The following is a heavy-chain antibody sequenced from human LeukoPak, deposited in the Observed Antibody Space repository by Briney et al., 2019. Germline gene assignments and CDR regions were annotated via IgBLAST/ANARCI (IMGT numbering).Heavy chain of an antibody. D-gene: IGHD2/OR15-2a*01. J-gene: IGHJ4*02. CDR1: GFTFSNSG. V-gene: IGHV3-7*02. CDR2: INQDGSEK. Sequence: SGGSLRLSCAASGFTFSNSGMSWARQAPGKGLEWVANINQDGSEKNCVDSVKGRFTISRDNAKNSLYLQMNSLRAEDTAVYYCANNRASLDYWGQGTLVTVSS. CDR3: ANNRASLDY.